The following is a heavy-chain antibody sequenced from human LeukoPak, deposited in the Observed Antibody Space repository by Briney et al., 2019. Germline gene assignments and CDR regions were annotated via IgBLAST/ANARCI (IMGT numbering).Heavy chain of an antibody. J-gene: IGHJ6*03. D-gene: IGHD3-16*01. CDR1: GGTFSSYA. Sequence: ASVKVSCKASGGTFSSYAISWVRQAPEQGLEWMGGIIPIFGTANYAQKFQGRVTITTDESTSTAYMELSSLRSEDTAVYYCARPPSEWGRYYYYMDVWGKGTTVTVSS. CDR3: ARPPSEWGRYYYYMDV. V-gene: IGHV1-69*05. CDR2: IIPIFGTA.